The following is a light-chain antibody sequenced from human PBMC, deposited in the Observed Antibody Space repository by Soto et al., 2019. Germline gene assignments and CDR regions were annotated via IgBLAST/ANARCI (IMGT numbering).Light chain of an antibody. CDR3: QQYSDWAWA. J-gene: IGKJ4*01. CDR1: QSFTSN. V-gene: IGKV3-15*01. CDR2: GAS. Sequence: EIVMTQSPATLSVSPGERATLSCRASQSFTSNLAWYQQKPGQPTSLLLYGASTRASGIPPRFSGSGSGAEVTLHISLLQSDDCAVYYCQQYSDWAWAFGEGTKVDIK.